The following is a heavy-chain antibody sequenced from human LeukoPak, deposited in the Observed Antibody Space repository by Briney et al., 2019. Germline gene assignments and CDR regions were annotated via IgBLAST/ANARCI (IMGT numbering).Heavy chain of an antibody. D-gene: IGHD3-9*01. CDR2: IYHRAIP. CDR1: GYSISSGYY. V-gene: IGHV4-38-2*02. Sequence: SETLSLTCTVSGYSISSGYYGGWIRQPPGKGLEWIGSIYHRAIPYYNPSLKSRLTISLDTSKHQFSLKLSSVTAADTAVYYCARDYDILTGDDAFDIWGQGTMVTVSS. CDR3: ARDYDILTGDDAFDI. J-gene: IGHJ3*02.